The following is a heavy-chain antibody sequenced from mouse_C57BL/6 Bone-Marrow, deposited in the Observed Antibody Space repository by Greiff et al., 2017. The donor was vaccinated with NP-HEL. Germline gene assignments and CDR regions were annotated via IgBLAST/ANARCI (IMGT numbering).Heavy chain of an antibody. D-gene: IGHD1-1*01. CDR1: GYTFTSYW. Sequence: QVQLQQPGAELVMPGASVQLSCKASGYTFTSYWMHWVKQRPGQGLEWIGEIDPSDSYTNYNQKFKGKSTLTVDKSSSTAYMQLSSLTSEDSAVYYCASLTVVAKGYFDVWGTGTTVTVSS. J-gene: IGHJ1*03. CDR3: ASLTVVAKGYFDV. V-gene: IGHV1-69*01. CDR2: IDPSDSYT.